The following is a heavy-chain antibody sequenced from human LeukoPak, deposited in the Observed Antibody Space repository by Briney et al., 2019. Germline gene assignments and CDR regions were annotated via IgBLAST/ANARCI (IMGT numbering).Heavy chain of an antibody. CDR3: ARDGHRRDGYNLKGTDY. Sequence: ASVKVSCKASGYAFTSYAMNWVRQAPGQGLEWMGWINTNTGNPTYAQGFTGRFVFSLDTSVSTAYLQISSLKAEDTAVYYCARDGHRRDGYNLKGTDYWGQGTLVTVSS. D-gene: IGHD5-24*01. CDR1: GYAFTSYA. CDR2: INTNTGNP. J-gene: IGHJ4*02. V-gene: IGHV7-4-1*02.